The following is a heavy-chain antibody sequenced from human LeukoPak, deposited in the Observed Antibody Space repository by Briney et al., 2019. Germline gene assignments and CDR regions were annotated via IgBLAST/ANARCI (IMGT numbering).Heavy chain of an antibody. CDR3: ARVYSSSSGRALDY. J-gene: IGHJ4*02. V-gene: IGHV3-7*01. CDR1: GFTFSSYW. D-gene: IGHD6-6*01. Sequence: PGRSLRLSCAASGFTFSSYWMSWVRQAPGKGLEWVANIKQDGNEKYYVDSVKGRFTISRDNAKNSLYLQMNSLRAEDTAVYYCARVYSSSSGRALDYWGQGTLVTVSS. CDR2: IKQDGNEK.